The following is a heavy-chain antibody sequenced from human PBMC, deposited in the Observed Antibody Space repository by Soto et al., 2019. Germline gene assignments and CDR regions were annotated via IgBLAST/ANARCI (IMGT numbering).Heavy chain of an antibody. Sequence: SETMSLTCTVSGGSISSSSYYWGWIRQPPGKGLEWIGSIYYSGSTYYNPSLKSRVTISVDTSKNQFSLKLSSVTAADTAVYYGARWGVWSAYLTLSKYYCRDVWGPGTTVT. D-gene: IGHD3-3*01. V-gene: IGHV4-39*01. CDR1: GGSISSSSYY. CDR2: IYYSGST. CDR3: ARWGVWSAYLTLSKYYCRDV. J-gene: IGHJ6*02.